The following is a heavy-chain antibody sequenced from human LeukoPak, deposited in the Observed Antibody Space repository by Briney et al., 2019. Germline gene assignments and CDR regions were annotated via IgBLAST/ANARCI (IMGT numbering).Heavy chain of an antibody. J-gene: IGHJ3*02. Sequence: SETLSLTCTVSGGSVSSGSHHWSWVRQPPGRGLEWIAYIYYSGSTNYNPSLKSRVTISLDMSKNQFSLKLSSVTAADTAMYYCARSDRLAYDILTGYAFDIWGQGTMVTVSS. CDR2: IYYSGST. V-gene: IGHV4-61*01. CDR3: ARSDRLAYDILTGYAFDI. CDR1: GGSVSSGSHH. D-gene: IGHD3-9*01.